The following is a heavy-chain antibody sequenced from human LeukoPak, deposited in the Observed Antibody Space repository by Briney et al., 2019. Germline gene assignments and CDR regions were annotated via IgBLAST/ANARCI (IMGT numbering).Heavy chain of an antibody. CDR3: ARRIIETRQHYMDV. CDR2: MYYSGST. D-gene: IGHD1-7*01. CDR1: GGSLSSSSYY. J-gene: IGHJ6*03. Sequence: PWETLSLTCTVSGGSLSSSSYYWGWIRQPPGKGLEWIGSMYYSGSTYYNPSLKSRVTISVDTSKNQFSLKLSSATAADTAVYYCARRIIETRQHYMDVWGKGTTVTVSS. V-gene: IGHV4-39*01.